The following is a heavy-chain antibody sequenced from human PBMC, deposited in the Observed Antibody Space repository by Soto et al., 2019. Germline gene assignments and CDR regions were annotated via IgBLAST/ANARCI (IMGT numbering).Heavy chain of an antibody. J-gene: IGHJ4*02. D-gene: IGHD3-3*01. CDR2: ISSSSSTI. Sequence: LRLSCAASGFTFSSYSMNWGRQAPGKGLEWVSYISSSSSTIYYADPVKGRFTISRDNAKNSLYLQMNSLRDEDTVVYYCARSHFFWSGYGSWFDYWGQGTLVTVSS. CDR3: ARSHFFWSGYGSWFDY. CDR1: GFTFSSYS. V-gene: IGHV3-48*02.